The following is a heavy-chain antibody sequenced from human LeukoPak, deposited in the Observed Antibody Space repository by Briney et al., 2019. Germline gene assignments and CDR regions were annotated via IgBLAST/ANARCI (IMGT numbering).Heavy chain of an antibody. Sequence: PGGSLRLSCAASGFTFSNYAMTWVRQAPGEGLEWVSSITNTGATTYYADSVKGRFTISRDNSKNTLYFQMNSLRVEDTAIYYCAKDRAGYSYGTFEAWGQGALVTVSS. V-gene: IGHV3-23*01. CDR3: AKDRAGYSYGTFEA. D-gene: IGHD5-18*01. CDR1: GFTFSNYA. CDR2: ITNTGATT. J-gene: IGHJ4*02.